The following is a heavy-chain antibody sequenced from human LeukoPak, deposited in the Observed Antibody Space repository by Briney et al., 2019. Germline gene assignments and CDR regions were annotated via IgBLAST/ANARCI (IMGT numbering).Heavy chain of an antibody. Sequence: SETLSLTCTVSGGSISSSSYYWGWIRQPPGKGLEWIGSIYYSGSTYYNPSLKSRVTISVDTSKDQFSLKLSSVTAADTAVYYCARRSTMAGGGFDYWGQGTLVTASS. CDR1: GGSISSSSYY. J-gene: IGHJ4*02. CDR2: IYYSGST. CDR3: ARRSTMAGGGFDY. D-gene: IGHD3-10*01. V-gene: IGHV4-39*01.